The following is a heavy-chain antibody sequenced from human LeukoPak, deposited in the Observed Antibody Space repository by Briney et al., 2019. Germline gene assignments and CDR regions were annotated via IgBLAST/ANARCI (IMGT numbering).Heavy chain of an antibody. CDR1: GFTFSDSW. V-gene: IGHV3-21*01. CDR3: ARGVLSVTEVDY. D-gene: IGHD2-8*01. CDR2: ISSSSSYI. Sequence: GGSLRLSCAASGFTFSDSWMSWVRQAPGKGLEWVSSISSSSSYICYADSVKGRFTISRDNAKNSLYLQMNSLRAEDTAVYYCARGVLSVTEVDYWGQGTLVTVSS. J-gene: IGHJ4*02.